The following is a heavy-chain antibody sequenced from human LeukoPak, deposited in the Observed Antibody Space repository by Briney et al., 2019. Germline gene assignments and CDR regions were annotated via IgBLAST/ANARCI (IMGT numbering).Heavy chain of an antibody. CDR3: ARLLAEYSSSYPDYFDY. V-gene: IGHV1-46*01. CDR1: GYTFTSYY. CDR2: INPSGGST. D-gene: IGHD6-6*01. Sequence: ASVKVSCKASGYTFTSYYMHWVRQAPGQGLEWMGIINPSGGSTSYAQKFQGRVTMTRDMSTSTVYMELSSVRSEETAVYYCARLLAEYSSSYPDYFDYWGQGTLVTVSS. J-gene: IGHJ4*02.